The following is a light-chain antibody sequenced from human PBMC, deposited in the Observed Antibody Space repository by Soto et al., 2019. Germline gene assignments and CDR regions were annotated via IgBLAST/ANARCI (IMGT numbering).Light chain of an antibody. J-gene: IGKJ1*01. CDR2: GAS. Sequence: EIGLTQSPGTLSLSPGERATLSCGASQSVSSIYLAWYQQKPGQAPRLLIYGASSRATGIPDRSSGSGSGTDFTLTISRLEPEDFAVYYCQQYGSSPWTFGQGTKV. CDR1: QSVSSIY. CDR3: QQYGSSPWT. V-gene: IGKV3-20*01.